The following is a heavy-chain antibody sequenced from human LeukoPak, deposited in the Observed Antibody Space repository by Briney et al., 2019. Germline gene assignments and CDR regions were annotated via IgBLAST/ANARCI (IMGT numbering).Heavy chain of an antibody. CDR2: IVGSGDT. Sequence: PGGSLRLSCVASEFTFSSYAMTWVRQAPGKGLEWVSAIVGSGDTYYADSVKGRFTTSRDNSKNSLYLQMNSPRAEDTAVYYCARGNNVAQWFVFESWGQGTQVAVSS. J-gene: IGHJ4*02. CDR3: ARGNNVAQWFVFES. D-gene: IGHD3-10*01. CDR1: EFTFSSYA. V-gene: IGHV3-23*01.